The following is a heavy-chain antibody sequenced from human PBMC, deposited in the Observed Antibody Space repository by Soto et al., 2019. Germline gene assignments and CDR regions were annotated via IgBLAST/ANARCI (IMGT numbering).Heavy chain of an antibody. CDR2: IYYSGST. Sequence: SETLSLTCTVSGGSISSSSYYWGWIRQPPGKGLEWIGSIYYSGSTYYNPSLKSRVTISVDTSKNQFSLKLSSVTAADTAVYYCATSTMIVGGAYYYYGMDVWGQGTTVTVSS. D-gene: IGHD3-22*01. CDR1: GGSISSSSYY. V-gene: IGHV4-39*01. CDR3: ATSTMIVGGAYYYYGMDV. J-gene: IGHJ6*02.